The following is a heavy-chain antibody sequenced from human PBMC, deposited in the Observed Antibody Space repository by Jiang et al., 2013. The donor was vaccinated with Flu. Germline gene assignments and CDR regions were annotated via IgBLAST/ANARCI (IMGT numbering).Heavy chain of an antibody. CDR1: GFTFSSYA. J-gene: IGHJ4*02. CDR2: ISGSRGHT. CDR3: AKGYSSSDS. V-gene: IGHV3-23*01. Sequence: RLSCAASGFTFSSYAMSWVRQAPGKGLEWVSAISGSRGHTYYADSVKGRFTISRDNSKNTLDLQMNSLRAEDTAVYYCAKGYSSSDSWGQGTLVTVSS. D-gene: IGHD6-6*01.